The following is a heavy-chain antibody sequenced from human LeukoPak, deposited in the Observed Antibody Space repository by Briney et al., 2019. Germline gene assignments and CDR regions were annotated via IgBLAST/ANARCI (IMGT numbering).Heavy chain of an antibody. CDR2: ISNTISTI. D-gene: IGHD2-2*01. V-gene: IGHV3-48*04. CDR1: GFTFSSYN. J-gene: IGHJ4*02. CDR3: AKVGGTHQLLSFFDY. Sequence: GGSLRLSCAASGFTFSSYNMNWVRQAPGKGLEWVSYISNTISTIYYADSVKGRFTISRDNAKNSLYLQMISLRAEDTAVYYCAKVGGTHQLLSFFDYWGQGTLVTVSS.